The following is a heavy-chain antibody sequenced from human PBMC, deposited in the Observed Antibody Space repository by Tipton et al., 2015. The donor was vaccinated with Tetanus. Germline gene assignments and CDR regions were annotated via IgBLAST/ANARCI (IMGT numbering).Heavy chain of an antibody. D-gene: IGHD1-1*01. CDR1: GYTFSGYY. V-gene: IGHV5-51*01. CDR3: ARRRTTTALANYFDS. Sequence: QLVQSGDEVKKPGASVKVSCRSSGYTFSGYYLHWVRQAPGQGLEWMGIVYPGDSTTKYSPSFQGQVTISADRSITTAYLRWSSLKASDTAIYYCARRRTTTALANYFDSWGQGTQVTVSS. CDR2: VYPGDSTT. J-gene: IGHJ4*02.